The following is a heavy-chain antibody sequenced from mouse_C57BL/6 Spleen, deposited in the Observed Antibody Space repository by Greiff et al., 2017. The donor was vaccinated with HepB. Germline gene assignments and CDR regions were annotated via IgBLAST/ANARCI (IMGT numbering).Heavy chain of an antibody. CDR3: ARPYYYGSSCLFDY. CDR1: GYTFTSYW. V-gene: IGHV1-69*01. CDR2: IDPSDSYT. D-gene: IGHD1-1*01. J-gene: IGHJ2*01. Sequence: VQLQQPGAELVMPGASVKLSCKASGYTFTSYWMHWVKQRPGQGLEWIGEIDPSDSYTNYNQKFKGKSTLTVDKSSSTAYMQLSSLTSEDSAVYYCARPYYYGSSCLFDYWGQGTTLTVSS.